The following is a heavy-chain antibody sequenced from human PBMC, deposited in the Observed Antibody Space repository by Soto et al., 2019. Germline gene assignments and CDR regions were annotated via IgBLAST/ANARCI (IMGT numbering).Heavy chain of an antibody. V-gene: IGHV3-30*18. CDR1: GFTFSSYG. D-gene: IGHD3-22*01. J-gene: IGHJ3*02. CDR3: AKLPLLRDYYDSSGSDAFDI. Sequence: PGGSLRLSCAASGFTFSSYGMHWVRQAPGKGLEWVAVISYDGSNKYYADSVKGRFTISRDNSKNTLYLQMNSLRAEDTAVYYCAKLPLLRDYYDSSGSDAFDIWGQGTMVTVSS. CDR2: ISYDGSNK.